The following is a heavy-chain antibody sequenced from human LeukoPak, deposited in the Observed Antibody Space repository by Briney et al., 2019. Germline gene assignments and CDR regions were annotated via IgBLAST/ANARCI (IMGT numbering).Heavy chain of an antibody. D-gene: IGHD3-9*01. Sequence: GGSLRLSCAASGFTFDDYAMHWVRQAPGKGLEWVSGISWNSGSIGYADSVKGRFTISRGNAKNSLYLQMNSLRAEDTALYYCAKGNTYYDILTGYYYDYWGQGTLVTVSS. V-gene: IGHV3-9*01. CDR2: ISWNSGSI. CDR1: GFTFDDYA. J-gene: IGHJ4*02. CDR3: AKGNTYYDILTGYYYDY.